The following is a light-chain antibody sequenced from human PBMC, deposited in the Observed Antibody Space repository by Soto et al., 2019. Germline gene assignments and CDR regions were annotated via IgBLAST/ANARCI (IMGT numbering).Light chain of an antibody. CDR3: SSYTSSRTRV. Sequence: QSALTQPASVSGSPGQSITISCTGTSSDVGGYNYVSWYQPHPGKAPKLMIYEVSNRPSGVSNRFSGSKSGNTASLTISGRQAEDEADYYCSSYTSSRTRVFGGGNKLTVL. J-gene: IGLJ3*02. CDR2: EVS. CDR1: SSDVGGYNY. V-gene: IGLV2-14*01.